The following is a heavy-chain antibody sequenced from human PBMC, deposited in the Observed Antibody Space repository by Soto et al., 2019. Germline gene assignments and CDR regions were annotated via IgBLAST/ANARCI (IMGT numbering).Heavy chain of an antibody. V-gene: IGHV3-53*01. Sequence: GGVLSLSSAASGITFDAATPHWVRPAPGKGLEWVSVIYSGGSTYYADSVKGRVTISRDNSNNTRYLQMNSLRAEDTHVYYCAKEKADAGPAAFDYRCRRTLATVS. J-gene: IGHJ4*01. CDR3: AKEKADAGPAAFDY. D-gene: IGHD6-13*01. CDR1: GITFDAAT. CDR2: IYSGGST.